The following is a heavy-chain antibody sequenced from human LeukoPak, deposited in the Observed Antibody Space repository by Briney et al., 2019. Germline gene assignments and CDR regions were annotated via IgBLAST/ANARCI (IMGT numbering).Heavy chain of an antibody. CDR1: GFTFSSYW. Sequence: GGSLRLSCAASGFTFSSYWMIWVRQAPGKGLEWVANIKQDGSDKYYVDSVRGRFTVSRDNAKNSLYLQMNTLRAEDTAVYYCARGGTPQVRVAINWFDPWGQGTLVTVSP. V-gene: IGHV3-7*03. J-gene: IGHJ5*02. CDR2: IKQDGSDK. D-gene: IGHD3-16*01. CDR3: ARGGTPQVRVAINWFDP.